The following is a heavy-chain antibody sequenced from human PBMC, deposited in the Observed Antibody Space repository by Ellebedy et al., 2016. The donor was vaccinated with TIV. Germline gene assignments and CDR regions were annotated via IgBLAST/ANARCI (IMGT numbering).Heavy chain of an antibody. V-gene: IGHV3-33*01. J-gene: IGHJ6*02. D-gene: IGHD1-26*01. Sequence: PGGSLRLSCAASGFTFSSYGMHWVRQAPGKGLEWVAVIWYDGSNKYYADSVKGRFTISRDNSKNTLYLQMNSLRAEDTAVYYCEREASGSYYSYYYYYYGMDVWGQGTTVTVSS. CDR3: EREASGSYYSYYYYYYGMDV. CDR2: IWYDGSNK. CDR1: GFTFSSYG.